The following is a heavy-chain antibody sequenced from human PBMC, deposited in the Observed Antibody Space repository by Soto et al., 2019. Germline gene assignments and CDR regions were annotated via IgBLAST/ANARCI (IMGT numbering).Heavy chain of an antibody. J-gene: IGHJ4*02. CDR3: ASGIQLWLRRINNGYSG. V-gene: IGHV1-69*14. D-gene: IGHD5-18*01. CDR2: IIPMFGTA. Sequence: QVQLVQSGAEVKKPESSVKVSCKAPGGTFSTYAISWVRQAPGQGLEWMGGIIPMFGTANYAQRFQDRVTINADKYTNTVYMALSSLRSEDTAVYFCASGIQLWLRRINNGYSGWGQGTLVTVSS. CDR1: GGTFSTYA.